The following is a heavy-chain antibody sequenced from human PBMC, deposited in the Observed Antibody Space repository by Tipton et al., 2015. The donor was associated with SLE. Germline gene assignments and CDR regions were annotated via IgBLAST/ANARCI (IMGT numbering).Heavy chain of an antibody. CDR3: ASGGYGSGSHYLGGWFDP. CDR1: GGSISSYY. CDR2: IYTSGNT. Sequence: TLSLTCTVSGGSISSYYWSWIRHSPGKGLEWVGYIYTSGNTNYNPSLQSRVTISADTSKNQFSLKLSSVTAADTAVYYCASGGYGSGSHYLGGWFDPWGRGTLVTVSS. V-gene: IGHV4-4*08. J-gene: IGHJ5*02. D-gene: IGHD3-10*01.